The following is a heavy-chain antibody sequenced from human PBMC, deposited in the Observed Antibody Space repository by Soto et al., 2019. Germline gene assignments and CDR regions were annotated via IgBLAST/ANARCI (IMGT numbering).Heavy chain of an antibody. J-gene: IGHJ6*02. Sequence: ASVKVSCKASGYTFTSYYMHWVRQAPGQGLEWMGIINPSGGSTSYAQKFQGRVTMTRDTSTSTVYVELSSLRSEDTAVYYCARGGGGDIVVVPAAMDVWGQGTTVTVSS. CDR1: GYTFTSYY. D-gene: IGHD2-2*01. CDR3: ARGGGGDIVVVPAAMDV. V-gene: IGHV1-46*01. CDR2: INPSGGST.